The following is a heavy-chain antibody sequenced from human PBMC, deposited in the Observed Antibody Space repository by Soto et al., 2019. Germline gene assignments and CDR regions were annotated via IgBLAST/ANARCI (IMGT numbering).Heavy chain of an antibody. Sequence: LSLTCAISGDSVSSNSAAWNWIRQSPSRGLEWLGRTYYRSKWYNDYAVSVKSRITINPDTSKNQFSLQLNSVTPEDTAVYYCARSHSSSSVYYYYGMDVWGQGTTVTVSS. CDR2: TYYRSKWYN. D-gene: IGHD6-6*01. CDR1: GDSVSSNSAA. V-gene: IGHV6-1*01. CDR3: ARSHSSSSVYYYYGMDV. J-gene: IGHJ6*02.